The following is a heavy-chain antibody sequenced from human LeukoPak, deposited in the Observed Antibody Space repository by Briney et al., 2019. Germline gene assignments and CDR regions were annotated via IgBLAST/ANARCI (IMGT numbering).Heavy chain of an antibody. CDR2: INYSGTT. CDR1: RGYIIRSSFY. CDR3: ARGGYYGSGNDFRFDP. J-gene: IGHJ5*02. D-gene: IGHD3-10*01. Sequence: SETLSLTCSVSRGYIIRSSFYWGWIRQPPGKGLEWIASINYSGTTYYHPSLKSRATISVDTSKNQFSLTLSSVTAADTAMYFCARGGYYGSGNDFRFDPWGQGTLVTVSS. V-gene: IGHV4-39*07.